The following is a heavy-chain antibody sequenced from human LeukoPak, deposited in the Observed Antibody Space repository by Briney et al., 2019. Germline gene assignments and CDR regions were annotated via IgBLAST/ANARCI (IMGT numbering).Heavy chain of an antibody. D-gene: IGHD6-13*01. CDR3: ARGGYSSIFDY. CDR1: GYTFTSYA. Sequence: APVKVSCKASGYTFTSYAMNWVRQAPGQGLEWMGWINTNTGNPTYAQGFTGRFVFSLDTSVSTAYLQISSLKAEDTAVHYCARGGYSSIFDYWGQGTLVTVSS. J-gene: IGHJ4*02. CDR2: INTNTGNP. V-gene: IGHV7-4-1*02.